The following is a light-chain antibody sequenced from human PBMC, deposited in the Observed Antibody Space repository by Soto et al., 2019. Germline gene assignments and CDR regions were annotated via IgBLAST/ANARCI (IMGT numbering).Light chain of an antibody. J-gene: IGLJ1*01. Sequence: QSVLTQPASVSGSPGQSITISCTGTSSDVGGYNYVSWYQQHPGKAPKLMIYEVSNRPSGVSNRFSGSKSGNTASLTISGLQAEDEADYYCCSYADSSIYVFGTGTKVTVL. CDR1: SSDVGGYNY. CDR3: CSYADSSIYV. CDR2: EVS. V-gene: IGLV2-14*01.